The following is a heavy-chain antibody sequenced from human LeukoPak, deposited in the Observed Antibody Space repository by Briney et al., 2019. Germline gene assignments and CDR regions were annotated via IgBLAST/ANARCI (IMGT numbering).Heavy chain of an antibody. CDR2: ISSSGSAI. Sequence: GGSLRLSCAASGFTFSDYYMSWIRQAPGKGLEWVSYISSSGSAIYYADSVKGRFTISRDNAKNSLYLQMNSLRAEDTAVYYCAKISVGATAFDIWGQGTMVTVSS. CDR3: AKISVGATAFDI. J-gene: IGHJ3*02. CDR1: GFTFSDYY. D-gene: IGHD1-26*01. V-gene: IGHV3-11*04.